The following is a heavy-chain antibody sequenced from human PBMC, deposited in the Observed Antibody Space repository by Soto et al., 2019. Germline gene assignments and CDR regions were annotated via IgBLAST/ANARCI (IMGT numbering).Heavy chain of an antibody. CDR2: IYHSGST. Sequence: SETLSLTCAVSGGSISSGGYSWSWIRQPPGRGLEWIGYIYHSGSTDYNPSLKSRVTISVDTSRIHFSLKLISVTPPDTAVYYCARQPYDTSDYFAYWGQGTLDTVSS. J-gene: IGHJ4*02. CDR1: GGSISSGGYS. CDR3: ARQPYDTSDYFAY. D-gene: IGHD3-22*01. V-gene: IGHV4-30-2*03.